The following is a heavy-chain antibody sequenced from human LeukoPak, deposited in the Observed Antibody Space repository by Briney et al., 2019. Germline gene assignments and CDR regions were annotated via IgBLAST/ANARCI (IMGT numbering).Heavy chain of an antibody. Sequence: ASVKVSCKASGYTFTSYDINWVRQATGQGLEWMGWINPNSGGTNYAQKFQGRVTMTRDTSISTAYMELSRLRSDDTAVYYCASGDDYVWGRTPHDAFDIWGQGTMVTVSS. D-gene: IGHD3-16*01. CDR2: INPNSGGT. CDR3: ASGDDYVWGRTPHDAFDI. J-gene: IGHJ3*02. CDR1: GYTFTSYD. V-gene: IGHV1-2*02.